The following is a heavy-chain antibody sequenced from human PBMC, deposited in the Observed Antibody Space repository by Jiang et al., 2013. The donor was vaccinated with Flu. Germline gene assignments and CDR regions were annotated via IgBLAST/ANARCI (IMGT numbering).Heavy chain of an antibody. J-gene: IGHJ6*02. CDR3: AKDGPSGSYVGYYYYGMDV. Sequence: QLVESGGDVVQPGGSQRLSCAASGFTFSYYGMHWFRQAPGKGLEWVAFLGSDGIYNYYSDSVKGRFTISRDNSKNTLYLQMNSLRPEDTAVYYCAKDGPSGSYVGYYYYGMDVWGQGTTVTVSS. CDR1: GFTFSYYG. V-gene: IGHV3-30*02. D-gene: IGHD1-26*01. CDR2: LGSDGIYN.